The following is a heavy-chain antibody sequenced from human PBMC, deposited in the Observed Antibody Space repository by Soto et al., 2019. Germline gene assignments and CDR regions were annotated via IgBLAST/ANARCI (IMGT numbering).Heavy chain of an antibody. D-gene: IGHD6-6*01. J-gene: IGHJ6*02. CDR2: ISSNGGST. Sequence: GGSLRRSCSASGFTFSSYAMHWVRQAPGKGLEYVSAISSNGGSTYYADSVKGRFTISRDNSKNTLYLQMSSLRAEDTAVYYCVKWVGIAAPSGENYSYYGMDVWGQGTTVTVSS. CDR1: GFTFSSYA. V-gene: IGHV3-64D*06. CDR3: VKWVGIAAPSGENYSYYGMDV.